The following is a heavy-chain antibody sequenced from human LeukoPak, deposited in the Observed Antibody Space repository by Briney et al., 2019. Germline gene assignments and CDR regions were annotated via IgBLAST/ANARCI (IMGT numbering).Heavy chain of an antibody. Sequence: ASVKVSCKASGYTFTSYGISWVRQAPGQGREGMGWISAYNGNTNYAQKPQGRVTMTTDTSTSTAYMELRSLRSDDAAVYYCARVPGAEGASDIWGQGTMVTVSS. CDR1: GYTFTSYG. V-gene: IGHV1-18*01. J-gene: IGHJ3*02. CDR3: ARVPGAEGASDI. D-gene: IGHD2-8*02. CDR2: ISAYNGNT.